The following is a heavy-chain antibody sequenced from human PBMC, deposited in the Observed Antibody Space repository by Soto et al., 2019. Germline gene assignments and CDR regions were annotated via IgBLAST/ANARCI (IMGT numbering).Heavy chain of an antibody. CDR1: GGSISSGDYY. V-gene: IGHV4-30-4*01. CDR3: SGYCNGGSCSWFDP. J-gene: IGHJ5*02. Sequence: SETLSLTCTVSGGSISSGDYYWSWIRQPPGKGLEWIGYIYYSGSTYYNPSLKSRVTISVDTSKNQFSLKLSSVTAADTAVYYCSGYCNGGSCSWFDPWGQGTLVTVSS. CDR2: IYYSGST. D-gene: IGHD2-15*01.